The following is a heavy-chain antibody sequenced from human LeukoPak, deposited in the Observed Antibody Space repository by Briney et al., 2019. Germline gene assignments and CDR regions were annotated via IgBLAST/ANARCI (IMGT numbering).Heavy chain of an antibody. CDR3: ARGLRSDYYYYMDV. J-gene: IGHJ6*03. CDR2: INHSGST. V-gene: IGHV4-34*01. Sequence: SETLSLTCAVYGVSFSGYYWSWIRQPPGEGLEWIGEINHSGSTNYNPSLKSRVTISVDTSKNQFSLKLSSVTAADTAVYYCARGLRSDYYYYMDVWGKGTTVTVSS. CDR1: GVSFSGYY. D-gene: IGHD2-15*01.